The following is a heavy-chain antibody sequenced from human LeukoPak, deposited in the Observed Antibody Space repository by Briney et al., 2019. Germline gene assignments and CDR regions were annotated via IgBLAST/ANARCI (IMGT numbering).Heavy chain of an antibody. J-gene: IGHJ4*02. CDR1: GYSISSGYY. V-gene: IGHV4-38-2*02. CDR3: ARDGGIVGAANPYFDY. CDR2: MYHSGST. Sequence: SETLSLTCTVSGYSISSGYYWGWIRQPPGNELEWIGSMYHSGSTYYNPSLKSRVTISVDTSKNHFSLKLSSVTASDTALYHCARDGGIVGAANPYFDYWGQGTLVTVSS. D-gene: IGHD1-26*01.